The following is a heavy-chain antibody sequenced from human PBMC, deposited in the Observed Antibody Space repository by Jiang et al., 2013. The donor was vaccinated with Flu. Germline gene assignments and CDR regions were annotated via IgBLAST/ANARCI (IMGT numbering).Heavy chain of an antibody. CDR3: ARGPGDILTGIDGLDI. CDR1: GGSFSAYY. Sequence: LLKPSETLSLTCAVYGGSFSAYYWTWIRQSPGKGLEWIGEVNHSGSTNFNPSLKSRVTISIDTSKNQFSLKLSSVTAADTAVYYCARGPGDILTGIDGLDIWGQGDNGSPSLQ. J-gene: IGHJ3*02. CDR2: VNHSGST. D-gene: IGHD3-9*01. V-gene: IGHV4-34*01.